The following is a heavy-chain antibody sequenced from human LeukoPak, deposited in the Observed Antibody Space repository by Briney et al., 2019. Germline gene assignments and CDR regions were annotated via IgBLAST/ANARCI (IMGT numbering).Heavy chain of an antibody. Sequence: PSETLSLTCTVSGGSISRSAYYWSWIRQYPGKGLEWIGYIYYSGSTYYNPSLKSRVTVSVDTSKNQFSLKLSSVTAADTAVYHCARELHSTWKSWYYEVWGRGTLVTVSS. V-gene: IGHV4-31*03. CDR3: ARELHSTWKSWYYEV. CDR2: IYYSGST. J-gene: IGHJ2*01. CDR1: GGSISRSAYY. D-gene: IGHD6-13*01.